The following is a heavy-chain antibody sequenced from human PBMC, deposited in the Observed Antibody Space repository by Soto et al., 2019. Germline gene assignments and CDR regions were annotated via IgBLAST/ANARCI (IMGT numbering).Heavy chain of an antibody. J-gene: IGHJ3*02. CDR2: IYSGGST. CDR3: ARGRPGGDDAFDI. CDR1: GFTVSSNY. Sequence: VQLVESGGGLVQPGGSLRLSCAASGFTVSSNYMSGVRQAPGKGLEWVSVIYSGGSTYYADSVKGRFTISRHNSKNTLYLQMNRLGGGDTAVYYCARGRPGGDDAFDIWGQGTMVTVSS. D-gene: IGHD1-26*01. V-gene: IGHV3-53*04.